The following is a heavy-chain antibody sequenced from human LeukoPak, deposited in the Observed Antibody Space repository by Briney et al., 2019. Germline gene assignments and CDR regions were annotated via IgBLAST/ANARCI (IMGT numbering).Heavy chain of an antibody. V-gene: IGHV1-8*01. CDR1: GYTFTNYD. D-gene: IGHD3-3*01. CDR3: ARDGGGTVFGVVLNDAFDM. Sequence: ASVKVSCKASGYTFTNYDINWVRQATGQGLEWMGWMNPNRGTTGYAHKFQGRVTMTRDTSINVAYMELSSLTSEDTAVYYCARDGGGTVFGVVLNDAFDMWSQGTMLIVSS. J-gene: IGHJ3*02. CDR2: MNPNRGTT.